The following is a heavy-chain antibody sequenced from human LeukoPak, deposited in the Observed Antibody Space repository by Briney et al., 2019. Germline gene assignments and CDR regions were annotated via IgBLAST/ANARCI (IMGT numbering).Heavy chain of an antibody. V-gene: IGHV1-24*01. CDR3: ARVGLIAVAGTLHFQH. Sequence: EASVKVSCKVSGYTLTELSMHWVRQAPGKGLEWMGGFDPEDGETIYAQKFQGRVTMTEDTSTDTAYMELSSLRSEDTAVYYCARVGLIAVAGTLHFQHWGQGTLVTVSS. D-gene: IGHD6-19*01. CDR1: GYTLTELS. CDR2: FDPEDGET. J-gene: IGHJ1*01.